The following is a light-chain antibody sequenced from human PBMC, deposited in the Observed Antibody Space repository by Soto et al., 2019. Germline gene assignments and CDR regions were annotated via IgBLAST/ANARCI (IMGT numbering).Light chain of an antibody. CDR1: SSDVGGYNY. V-gene: IGLV2-14*01. J-gene: IGLJ1*01. CDR3: SSYTGSSTLYV. Sequence: QSALTQPASVSGSPGQSITISCTGTSSDVGGYNYVSWYQQYPGKAPKLMIYYVSNRPSGVSNRFSGSKSGNTASLTISGLQAEDEADYYCSSYTGSSTLYVFGTGTKVTVL. CDR2: YVS.